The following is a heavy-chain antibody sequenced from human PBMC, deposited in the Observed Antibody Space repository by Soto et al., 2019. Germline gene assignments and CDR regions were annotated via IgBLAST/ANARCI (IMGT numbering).Heavy chain of an antibody. CDR3: ASSSGWAGDAFDI. D-gene: IGHD6-19*01. J-gene: IGHJ3*02. Sequence: GGSLRLSCAASGFAFSSYWMHWVRQAPGKGLVWVSRINSDGSSTSYADSVKGRFTISRDNAKNTLYLQMNSLRAEDTAVYYCASSSGWAGDAFDIWGQGTMVTVSS. V-gene: IGHV3-74*01. CDR2: INSDGSST. CDR1: GFAFSSYW.